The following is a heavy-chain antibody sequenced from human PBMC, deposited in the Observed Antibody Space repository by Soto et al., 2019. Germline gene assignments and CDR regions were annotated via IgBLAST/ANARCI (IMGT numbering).Heavy chain of an antibody. CDR3: ARGEVTSKVDS. J-gene: IGHJ4*02. Sequence: SETLSLTCAVYGGSFSGYYWSWIRQPPGKGLEWIGYIYYSGSTNYNPSLNSRATISIDTSTNQFSLNLRSVTAADTAVYYCARGEVTSKVDSWGQRTLVTVSS. CDR2: IYYSGST. CDR1: GGSFSGYY. V-gene: IGHV4-34*11. D-gene: IGHD2-21*02.